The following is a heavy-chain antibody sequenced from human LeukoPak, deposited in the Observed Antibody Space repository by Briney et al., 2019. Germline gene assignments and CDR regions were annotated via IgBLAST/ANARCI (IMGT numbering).Heavy chain of an antibody. CDR2: ITITTYI. V-gene: IGHV3-69-1*02. D-gene: IGHD2-21*01. Sequence: GGSLRLSCAASGFIFSNSNMYWVRQAPGEGLEWVSSITITTYIYYADSVKGRFTISRDNAKNSLYLQMNSLRAEDMAIYYCARALSIESSSPQGNWGQGTLVTVSS. CDR1: GFIFSNSN. CDR3: ARALSIESSSPQGN. J-gene: IGHJ4*02.